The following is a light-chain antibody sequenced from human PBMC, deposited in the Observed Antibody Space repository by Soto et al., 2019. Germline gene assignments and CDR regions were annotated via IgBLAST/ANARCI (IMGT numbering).Light chain of an antibody. J-gene: IGKJ5*01. Sequence: EVVITQSPATLSVSPGETATLSCRASQSVGSTLAWYQQKPGQAPRLLIYAASTRATGIPARFSGSGSGTEFTLTISSLQSEDFAVYYCQQYNNWSFGQGTRLEI. CDR1: QSVGST. CDR3: QQYNNWS. CDR2: AAS. V-gene: IGKV3-15*01.